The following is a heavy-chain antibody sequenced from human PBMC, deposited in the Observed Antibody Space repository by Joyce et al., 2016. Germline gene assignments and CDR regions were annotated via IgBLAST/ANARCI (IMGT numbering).Heavy chain of an antibody. Sequence: QVQLAQSGAEVKKPGASVKLSCKASGYTFTDFYMHWVRQAPGRGLEWLGWINANSGGTNYAQNFQDRVTMTKVTSMSTAYMELTRLTSDDTAVYYCARALDYGVFANFDFWGQGTLVTVSS. CDR2: INANSGGT. J-gene: IGHJ4*02. V-gene: IGHV1-2*02. CDR3: ARALDYGVFANFDF. D-gene: IGHD4/OR15-4a*01. CDR1: GYTFTDFY.